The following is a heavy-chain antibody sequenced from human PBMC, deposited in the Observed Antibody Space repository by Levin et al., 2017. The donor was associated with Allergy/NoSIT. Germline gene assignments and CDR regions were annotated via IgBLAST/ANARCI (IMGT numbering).Heavy chain of an antibody. J-gene: IGHJ5*02. CDR1: GFTFSDYW. D-gene: IGHD4-11*01. CDR3: ARDTTVGGEA. V-gene: IGHV3-7*03. CDR2: IKQDGGEK. Sequence: PGGSLRLSCVASGFTFSDYWMTWVRQPPGKGLEWVANIKQDGGEKYYAESVKGRFTISRDNAKNSLFLQMNYLGTDDTAVYFCARDTTVGGEAWGQGTLVTVSS.